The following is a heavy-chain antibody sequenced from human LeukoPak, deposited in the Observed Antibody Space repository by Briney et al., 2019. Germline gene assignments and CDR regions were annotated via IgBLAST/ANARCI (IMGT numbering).Heavy chain of an antibody. CDR3: ARGNRIAVAGTLVYYFDY. CDR1: GYTFTGYY. CDR2: INPNSGGT. J-gene: IGHJ4*02. V-gene: IGHV1-2*02. D-gene: IGHD6-19*01. Sequence: ASVKVSCKASGYTFTGYYMHWVRQAPGQGLEWMGWINPNSGGTNYAQKFQGRVTMTRDTSISTACMELSSLRSEDTAVYYCARGNRIAVAGTLVYYFDYWGQGTLVTVSS.